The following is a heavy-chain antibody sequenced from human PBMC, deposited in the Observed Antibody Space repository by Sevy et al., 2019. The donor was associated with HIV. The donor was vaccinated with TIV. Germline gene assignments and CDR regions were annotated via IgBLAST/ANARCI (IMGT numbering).Heavy chain of an antibody. V-gene: IGHV3-15*01. CDR2: IKSKTDGGTT. CDR3: TTDADCTNGVCYTGDGYYYDMDV. D-gene: IGHD2-8*01. CDR1: GFTFSNAW. J-gene: IGHJ6*03. Sequence: GGSLRLSCAASGFTFSNAWMSWVRQAPGKGLEWVGRIKSKTDGGTTDNAAPVKGRFTIARDDTKNTLYLQMNSLKTVDTAVYYCTTDADCTNGVCYTGDGYYYDMDVWGKGTTVTVSS.